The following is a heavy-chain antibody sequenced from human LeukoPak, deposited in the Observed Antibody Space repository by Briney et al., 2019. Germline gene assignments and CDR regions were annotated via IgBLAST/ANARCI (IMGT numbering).Heavy chain of an antibody. D-gene: IGHD3-22*01. CDR3: AREIGSSGYYYDY. CDR1: GYTFTGYY. Sequence: ASVKVSCKASGYTFTGYYIHWVRQAPGQGLEWMGWINPDSGGTNYAQKFQGRVTMTRDTSIRTAYMELSRLRSDDTAVYYCAREIGSSGYYYDYWGQGTLVAVSS. V-gene: IGHV1-2*02. J-gene: IGHJ4*02. CDR2: INPDSGGT.